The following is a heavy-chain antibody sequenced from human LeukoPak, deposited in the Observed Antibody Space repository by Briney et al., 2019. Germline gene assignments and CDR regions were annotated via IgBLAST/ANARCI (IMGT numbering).Heavy chain of an antibody. Sequence: PGGSLRLSCATSGFTFSSYVMSWVRQAPGKGLEWVSTISGSGGSTYNADSVKGRFTISRDNSKNTLYLQMNSLRAEDTAVYYCAKVRKAAAGTGYFDYWGQGTLVTVSS. CDR1: GFTFSSYV. D-gene: IGHD6-13*01. V-gene: IGHV3-23*01. J-gene: IGHJ4*02. CDR2: ISGSGGST. CDR3: AKVRKAAAGTGYFDY.